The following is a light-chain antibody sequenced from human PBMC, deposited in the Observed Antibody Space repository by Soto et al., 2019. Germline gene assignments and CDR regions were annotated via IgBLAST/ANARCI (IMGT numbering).Light chain of an antibody. CDR2: SND. CDR3: AAWDDSLNGMV. Sequence: QSVLTQPPSASGTPGQRVTISCSGSSSNIGSNTVNWYQQFSGTAPKLLIYSNDQRPSGVPARFSGSKSGTSASLAISGLQSEDEADYSCAAWDDSLNGMVFGGGTKLTVL. CDR1: SSNIGSNT. V-gene: IGLV1-44*01. J-gene: IGLJ2*01.